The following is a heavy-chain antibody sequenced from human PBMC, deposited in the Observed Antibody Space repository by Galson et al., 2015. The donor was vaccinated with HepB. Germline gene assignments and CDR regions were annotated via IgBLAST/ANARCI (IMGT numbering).Heavy chain of an antibody. CDR1: GYTFTSYV. Sequence: SVKVSCKASGYTFTSYVMHWVRQAPGQRLEWMGWINAGNGNTKYSQKFQGRVTITRDTSASTAYMELSSLRSEDTAVYYCAREGWELFNAFDIWGQGTMVTVSS. J-gene: IGHJ3*02. V-gene: IGHV1-3*01. D-gene: IGHD1-26*01. CDR3: AREGWELFNAFDI. CDR2: INAGNGNT.